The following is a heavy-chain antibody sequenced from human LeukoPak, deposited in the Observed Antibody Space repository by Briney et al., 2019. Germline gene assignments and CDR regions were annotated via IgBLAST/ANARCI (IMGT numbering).Heavy chain of an antibody. Sequence: SLRLSCAASGFTFDDYGMHWVRQAPGKGLEWVSGMSWDRESIGYADSVKGRFTISRDNAKNSLYLQMNSLRPEDTAFYYCARGDSTGFYYAVFDYWGQGALVTVSS. D-gene: IGHD3-22*01. V-gene: IGHV3-9*01. J-gene: IGHJ4*02. CDR3: ARGDSTGFYYAVFDY. CDR2: MSWDRESI. CDR1: GFTFDDYG.